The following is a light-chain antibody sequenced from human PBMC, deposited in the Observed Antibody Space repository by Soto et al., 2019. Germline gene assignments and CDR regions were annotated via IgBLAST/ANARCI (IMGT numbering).Light chain of an antibody. CDR1: NKEFGGYNY. J-gene: IGLJ1*01. V-gene: IGLV2-14*01. CDR3: SSYTSSSTLGV. Sequence: LNQAAPVFGAPGEELTLSLPRNNKEFGGYNYVSWYQQHPGKAPKRMIYDVSNRPSGVSNRFSGSKSGNTASLTISGLQAEDEADYSCSSYTSSSTLGVFGTGTKVTV. CDR2: DVS.